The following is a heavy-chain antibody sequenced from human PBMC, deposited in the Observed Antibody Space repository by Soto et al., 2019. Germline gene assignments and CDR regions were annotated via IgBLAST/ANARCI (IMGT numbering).Heavy chain of an antibody. Sequence: EVQLLESGGGLVQPGGSLRLSCAASGFTFSSYSMNWVRQAPGKGLERVSYISSSSITIYYAASVKGRFTISRDNAKNSLYLQMNSLRAEDTAVYYCARGWDIVDYWGQGTLVTVSS. J-gene: IGHJ4*02. D-gene: IGHD5-12*01. CDR3: ARGWDIVDY. CDR2: ISSSSITI. CDR1: GFTFSSYS. V-gene: IGHV3-48*01.